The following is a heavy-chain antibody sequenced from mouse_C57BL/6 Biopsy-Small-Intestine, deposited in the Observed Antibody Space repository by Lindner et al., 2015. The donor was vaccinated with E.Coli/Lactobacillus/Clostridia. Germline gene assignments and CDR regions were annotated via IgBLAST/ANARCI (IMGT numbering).Heavy chain of an antibody. D-gene: IGHD1-1*01. CDR3: ARGDYGSSFGGMDY. J-gene: IGHJ4*01. Sequence: VQLQESGAELVKPGASVKISCKVSGYAFSRYWMNWVKQRPGKGLEWIGQIYPGDGDTNYNGKFKGKATLTADKSSSTAYMQLNSLTSEDSAVYFCARGDYGSSFGGMDYWGQGTSVTVSS. CDR2: IYPGDGDT. CDR1: GYAFSRYW. V-gene: IGHV1-80*01.